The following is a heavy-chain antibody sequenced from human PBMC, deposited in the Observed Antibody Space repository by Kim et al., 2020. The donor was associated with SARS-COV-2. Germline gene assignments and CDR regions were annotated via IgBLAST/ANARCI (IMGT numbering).Heavy chain of an antibody. V-gene: IGHV4-39*01. CDR3: ARHLPGSLGVAVTGLDY. D-gene: IGHD3-16*02. CDR2: MYYSGRP. J-gene: IGHJ4*02. CDR1: GGSITSYTYY. Sequence: SETLSLTCTVSGGSITSYTYYWAWVRQPPGKGLDWIGSMYYSGRPYYNPSFKSRFTISVDTSKNQFSLNLESVTAADTAVYYCARHLPGSLGVAVTGLDYWGQGVLVTVSS.